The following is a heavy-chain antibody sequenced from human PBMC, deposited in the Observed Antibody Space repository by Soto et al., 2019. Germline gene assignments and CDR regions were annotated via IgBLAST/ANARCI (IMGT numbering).Heavy chain of an antibody. Sequence: KPSETLSLTCSVSGYSVSSSDYYWAWIRQPPGKGLEWIGSMLYSGLTYYNPSLKSRVTLSVDTSKNQFSVRLNSVTASDTAVYYCAPLSVSLSGPYGIHVWGQGTTDTVSS. CDR3: APLSVSLSGPYGIHV. D-gene: IGHD2-15*01. J-gene: IGHJ6*02. V-gene: IGHV4-39*01. CDR1: GYSVSSSDYY. CDR2: MLYSGLT.